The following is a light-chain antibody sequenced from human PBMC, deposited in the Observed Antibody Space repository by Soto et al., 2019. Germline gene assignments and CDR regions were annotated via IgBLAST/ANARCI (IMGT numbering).Light chain of an antibody. CDR1: SSDVGGYNY. CDR3: CSYAGSYTYV. CDR2: DVS. V-gene: IGLV2-11*01. J-gene: IGLJ1*01. Sequence: QSALAQPRSVSGSPGQSVTISCTGTSSDVGGYNYVSWYQQHPGKAPKLMIYDVSKRPSGVPDRFSGSNSGNTASLTISGLQAEDEADYYCCSYAGSYTYVFGTGTNVTVL.